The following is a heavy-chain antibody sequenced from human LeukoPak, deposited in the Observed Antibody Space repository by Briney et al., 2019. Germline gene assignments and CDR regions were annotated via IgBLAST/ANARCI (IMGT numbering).Heavy chain of an antibody. Sequence: PSETLSLTCTVSGGSISSYYWSWIRQPPAKGLEWIGSIYYSGSTNYNPSLKSRVTISVDTSKNQFPLKLSSVTAADTAVYYCARGERYCSGGSCPSGMDVWGQGTTVTVSS. CDR3: ARGERYCSGGSCPSGMDV. CDR1: GGSISSYY. CDR2: IYYSGST. V-gene: IGHV4-59*01. J-gene: IGHJ6*02. D-gene: IGHD2-15*01.